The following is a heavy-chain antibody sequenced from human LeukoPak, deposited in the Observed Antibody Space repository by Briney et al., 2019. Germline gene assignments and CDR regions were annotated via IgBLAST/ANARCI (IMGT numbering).Heavy chain of an antibody. CDR1: GFTFRSYA. Sequence: GESLRLSRAASGFTFRSYAMHCVSQAPGKRLEYVSAISSNAGSTYSANSVKCRFTISRDNSKNTLYLQMNSLKTEDTAVYYCTTDIAVAGTFFDYWGQGTLVTVSS. V-gene: IGHV3-64*01. CDR3: TTDIAVAGTFFDY. D-gene: IGHD6-19*01. CDR2: ISSNAGST. J-gene: IGHJ4*02.